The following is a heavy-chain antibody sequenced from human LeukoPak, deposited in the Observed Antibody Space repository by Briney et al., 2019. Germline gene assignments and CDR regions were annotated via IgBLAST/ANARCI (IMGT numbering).Heavy chain of an antibody. Sequence: GASVKVSXKASGYTFTSYGISWVRQAPGQGLEWMGWINVYNGNTNYAQKLQGRVTMTTDTSTSTAYMELRSLRSDDTAVYYCARFYDFWSGYHNWFDPWGQGTLVTVSS. CDR1: GYTFTSYG. CDR3: ARFYDFWSGYHNWFDP. V-gene: IGHV1-18*01. D-gene: IGHD3-3*01. CDR2: INVYNGNT. J-gene: IGHJ5*02.